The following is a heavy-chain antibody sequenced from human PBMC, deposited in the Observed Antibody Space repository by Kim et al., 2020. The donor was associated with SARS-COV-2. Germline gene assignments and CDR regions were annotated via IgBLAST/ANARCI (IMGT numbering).Heavy chain of an antibody. CDR2: IIPILGIA. D-gene: IGHD6-13*01. V-gene: IGHV1-69*04. Sequence: SVKVSCKASGGTFSSYAISWVRQAPGQGLEWMGRIIPILGIANYAQKFQGRVTITADKSTSTAYMELSSLRSEDTAVYYCARDHSQLVQYGMDVWGQGTTVTVSS. CDR1: GGTFSSYA. CDR3: ARDHSQLVQYGMDV. J-gene: IGHJ6*02.